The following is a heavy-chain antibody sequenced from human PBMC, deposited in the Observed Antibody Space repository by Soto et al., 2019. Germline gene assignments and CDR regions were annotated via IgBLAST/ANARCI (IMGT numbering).Heavy chain of an antibody. CDR3: ARKILGSTTRPNYWYFDL. Sequence: EVQVLESGGGLVQPGGSLRLSCAGSGFTFINYAMNWVRQAPGKGLERVSSISGGGDAAFFPDTVRGRFTISRDNSKNTVTLQMNSLGVDATAVYYCARKILGSTTRPNYWYFDLWGRGTLVTVSS. V-gene: IGHV3-23*01. CDR2: ISGGGDAA. J-gene: IGHJ2*01. D-gene: IGHD7-27*01. CDR1: GFTFINYA.